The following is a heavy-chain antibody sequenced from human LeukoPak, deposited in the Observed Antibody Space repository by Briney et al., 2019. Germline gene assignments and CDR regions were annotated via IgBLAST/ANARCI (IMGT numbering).Heavy chain of an antibody. CDR1: GFPFSSYP. CDR3: AKATSGWSPPDY. Sequence: GGPLRLPCAPSGFPFSSYPMTWFAQPPGKGLEWVSGISGTSGSTYYADSVKGRFTISRDNSNNTLYLLMNSLRAADTAVYYCAKATSGWSPPDYWGQGTLVTVSS. J-gene: IGHJ4*02. V-gene: IGHV3-23*01. D-gene: IGHD6-19*01. CDR2: ISGTSGST.